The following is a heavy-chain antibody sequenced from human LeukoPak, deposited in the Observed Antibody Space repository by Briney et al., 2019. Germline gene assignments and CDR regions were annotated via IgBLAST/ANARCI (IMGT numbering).Heavy chain of an antibody. D-gene: IGHD6-13*01. CDR3: ARVVRQQLDPDYFDY. CDR2: IYHSGST. CDR1: GGSISSSNW. Sequence: SETLSLTCTVSGGSISSSNWWSWVRQPPGKGLEWIGEIYHSGSTNYNPSLKSRVTISVDKSKNQFSLKLSSVTAADTAVYYCARVVRQQLDPDYFDYWGQGTLVTVSS. V-gene: IGHV4-4*02. J-gene: IGHJ4*02.